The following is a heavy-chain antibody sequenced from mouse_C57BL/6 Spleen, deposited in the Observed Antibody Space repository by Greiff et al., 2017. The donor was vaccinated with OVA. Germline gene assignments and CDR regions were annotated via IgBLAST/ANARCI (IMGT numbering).Heavy chain of an antibody. V-gene: IGHV14-4*01. Sequence: EVKLVESGAELVRPGASVKLSCTASGFNIKDDYMHWVKQRPEQGLEWIGWIDPENGDTEYASKFQGKATITADTSSNTAYLQLSSLTSEDTAVYYCIFYDYDAAYWGQGTLVTVSA. J-gene: IGHJ3*01. CDR3: IFYDYDAAY. CDR1: GFNIKDDY. D-gene: IGHD2-4*01. CDR2: IDPENGDT.